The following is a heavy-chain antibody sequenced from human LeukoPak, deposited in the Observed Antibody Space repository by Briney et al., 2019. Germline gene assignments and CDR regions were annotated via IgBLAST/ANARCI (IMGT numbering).Heavy chain of an antibody. CDR3: ARVVAVAGITPYCFDY. Sequence: PSDTLSLTCTVSGASISSYYWSWIRQPPGKGLESIGYVSYSGSTNYNPSLKSRVTISLDTSKNQFSLKLSSVTAADTAVYYCARVVAVAGITPYCFDYWGQGTLVTVSS. CDR1: GASISSYY. CDR2: VSYSGST. V-gene: IGHV4-59*12. J-gene: IGHJ4*02. D-gene: IGHD6-19*01.